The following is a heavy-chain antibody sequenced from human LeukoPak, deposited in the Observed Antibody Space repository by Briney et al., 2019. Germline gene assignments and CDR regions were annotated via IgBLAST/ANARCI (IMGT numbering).Heavy chain of an antibody. V-gene: IGHV3-23*01. CDR2: ISGSGGST. J-gene: IGHJ4*02. Sequence: GGSLRLSCAASGFTFSNYAMSWVRQAPGKGLEWVSAISGSGGSTYYADSVKGRFTISRDNSKNTLYLQMNSLRAEDTAVYYCAKDPDCTSGICYTFWGQGTLVTVSS. D-gene: IGHD2-8*01. CDR3: AKDPDCTSGICYTF. CDR1: GFTFSNYA.